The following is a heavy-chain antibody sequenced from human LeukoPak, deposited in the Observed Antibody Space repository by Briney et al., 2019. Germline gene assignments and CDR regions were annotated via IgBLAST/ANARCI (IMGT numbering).Heavy chain of an antibody. CDR3: ARGRRVYYDSSGYYGDY. V-gene: IGHV3-21*01. CDR1: GFTFSSYS. D-gene: IGHD3-22*01. Sequence: TGGSLRLSCAASGFTFSSYSMNWVRQAPGKGLEWVSSIGSSSSYIYYADSVKGRFTISRDNAKNSLYLQMNSLRAEDTAVYYCARGRRVYYDSSGYYGDYWGQGTLVTVSS. CDR2: IGSSSSYI. J-gene: IGHJ4*02.